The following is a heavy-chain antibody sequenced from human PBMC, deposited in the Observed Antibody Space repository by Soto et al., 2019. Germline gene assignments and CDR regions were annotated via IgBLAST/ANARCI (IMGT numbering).Heavy chain of an antibody. J-gene: IGHJ4*02. Sequence: PGGSLRLSCAVSGLTFSDYAMSWVRQAPGKGLNWVAGISSSGGSTYYADSVKGRFTVSRDNSKSILYLQMNSLRAEDTAIFYCAKDRGNLLSSRRDFDYWGQGTLVTVSS. V-gene: IGHV3-23*01. CDR3: AKDRGNLLSSRRDFDY. D-gene: IGHD3-10*01. CDR2: ISSSGGST. CDR1: GLTFSDYA.